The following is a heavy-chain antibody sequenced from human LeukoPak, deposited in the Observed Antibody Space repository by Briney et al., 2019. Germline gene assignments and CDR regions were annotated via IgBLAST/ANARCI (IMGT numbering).Heavy chain of an antibody. J-gene: IGHJ2*01. CDR3: ARGIRLQSGWSSWWYFDL. CDR2: INPNSGGT. Sequence: ASVKVSFKASGYTFTGYYMHWVRQAPGQGLEWMGWINPNSGGTNYAQKFQGRVTMTRDTSISTAYMELSRLRSDDTAVYYCARGIRLQSGWSSWWYFDLWGRGTLVTVSS. V-gene: IGHV1-2*02. CDR1: GYTFTGYY. D-gene: IGHD5-24*01.